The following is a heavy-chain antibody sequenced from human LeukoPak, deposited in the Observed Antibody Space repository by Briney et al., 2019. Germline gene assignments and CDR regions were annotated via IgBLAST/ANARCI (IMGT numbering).Heavy chain of an antibody. J-gene: IGHJ4*02. CDR2: ISAYNGNT. V-gene: IGHV1-18*01. Sequence: EASVTVSCTASGYTFTSYGISWVRQAPGQGLEWMGWISAYNGNTNYAQKLQGRVTMTTDTSTSTAYMELRSLRSDDTAVYYCARGPVTIFPADYWGQGTLVTVSS. D-gene: IGHD3-3*01. CDR1: GYTFTSYG. CDR3: ARGPVTIFPADY.